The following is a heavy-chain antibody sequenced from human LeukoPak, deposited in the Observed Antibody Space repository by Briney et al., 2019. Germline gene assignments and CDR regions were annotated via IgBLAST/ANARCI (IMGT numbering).Heavy chain of an antibody. Sequence: PGGSLRLSCAASGFTFSSYGMHWVRQAPGKGLEWVAVIWYDGSNKYYADSVKGRFTISRDNSKNTLYLQMNSLRAEDTAVYYCARDKVRYYYYYYGMDVWGQGTTVTVSS. V-gene: IGHV3-33*01. D-gene: IGHD3-10*01. J-gene: IGHJ6*02. CDR1: GFTFSSYG. CDR3: ARDKVRYYYYYYGMDV. CDR2: IWYDGSNK.